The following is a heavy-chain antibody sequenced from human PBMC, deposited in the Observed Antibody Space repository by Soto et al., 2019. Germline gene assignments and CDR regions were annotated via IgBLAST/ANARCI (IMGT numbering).Heavy chain of an antibody. Sequence: SETLSLTCTVSGGSISNYYWSWIRQPPGKGLEWIGFLDYSGTTNYNPSLKRRVTISLNPSKNQFSLKLSSVNAVDTAVYYCARHLDLFYGMDVWGQGTTVTVSS. CDR3: ARHLDLFYGMDV. V-gene: IGHV4-59*08. J-gene: IGHJ6*02. CDR2: LDYSGTT. D-gene: IGHD3-3*01. CDR1: GGSISNYY.